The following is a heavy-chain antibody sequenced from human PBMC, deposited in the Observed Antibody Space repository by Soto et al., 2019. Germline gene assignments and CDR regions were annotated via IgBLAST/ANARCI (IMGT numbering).Heavy chain of an antibody. CDR2: SYCGSKRLN. V-gene: IGHV6-1*01. CDR3: ARDPPAFHSAFDY. D-gene: IGHD4-4*01. Sequence: PSQTQSLTRAISVDIVSNNKAAWNWIRQSPSRGHGLLGRSYCGSKRLNDYAGSMKDRLTISPDTSKNQFSLHLDSVTPEDTAMYYCARDPPAFHSAFDYWGQGTLVTVSS. CDR1: VDIVSNNKAA. J-gene: IGHJ4*02.